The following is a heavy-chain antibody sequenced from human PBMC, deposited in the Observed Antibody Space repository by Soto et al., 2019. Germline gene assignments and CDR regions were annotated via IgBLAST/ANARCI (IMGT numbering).Heavy chain of an antibody. Sequence: QVQLQESGPGLVKPSQTLSLTCTLSGASITSSGYYWSWIRLHPGEGLEWIGYIYYRGTTYYNPSLMSPVTISTDTSKKEFSLTLTSVTAADTAVYYCARATESHYFDYWGRGILVIVTS. CDR2: IYYRGTT. V-gene: IGHV4-31*01. J-gene: IGHJ4*02. CDR1: GASITSSGYY. CDR3: ARATESHYFDY.